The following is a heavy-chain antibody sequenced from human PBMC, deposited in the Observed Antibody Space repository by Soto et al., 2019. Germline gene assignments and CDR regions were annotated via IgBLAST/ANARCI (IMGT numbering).Heavy chain of an antibody. CDR1: GLTFSGYV. CDR2: ISGNGDIT. Sequence: EAQLRESGGGLVQPGGSLRLSCAASGLTFSGYVMSWVRQAPGKGLEWVSSISGNGDITYYTDSVKGRFSISRDNSKNTLYLLMDILRAEDTAVYYCANPISRGTLSHIGSWGQGTLVTVSS. CDR3: ANPISRGTLSHIGS. D-gene: IGHD1-1*01. J-gene: IGHJ5*01. V-gene: IGHV3-23*01.